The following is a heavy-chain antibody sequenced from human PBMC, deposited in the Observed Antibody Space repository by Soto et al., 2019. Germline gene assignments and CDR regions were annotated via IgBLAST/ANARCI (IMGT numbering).Heavy chain of an antibody. J-gene: IGHJ6*03. CDR3: ARVSGTIFGVVPMYV. CDR1: SGSISSSNW. D-gene: IGHD3-3*01. V-gene: IGHV4-4*02. CDR2: IYHSGST. Sequence: QVQLQESGPGLVKPSGTLSLTCAVSSGSISSSNWWSWVRQPPGKWLERIGEIYHSGSTNYNPSLKSRVTISVDKSKNQFSRKLSSVTAADTAVYYCARVSGTIFGVVPMYVWGKGTTVTVSS.